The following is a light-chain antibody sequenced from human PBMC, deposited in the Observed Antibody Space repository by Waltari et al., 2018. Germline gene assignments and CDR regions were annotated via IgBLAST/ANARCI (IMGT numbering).Light chain of an antibody. V-gene: IGLV1-51*01. Sequence: QSVLTQPPSVSAAPGQKVTISCSGSSSNIGNNYVAWYQQLPRTAPKLLIYYNNKRPSGIPDRFSGSKSGTSATLGITGLQAGDEADYYCGTWDSSLSEEVFGGGTKLTVL. CDR3: GTWDSSLSEEV. J-gene: IGLJ2*01. CDR2: YNN. CDR1: SSNIGNNY.